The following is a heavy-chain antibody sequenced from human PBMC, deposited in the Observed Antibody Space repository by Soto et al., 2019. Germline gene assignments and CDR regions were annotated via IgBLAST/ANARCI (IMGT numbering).Heavy chain of an antibody. Sequence: PLETLSLTCTVSGGSVSSGSYYWSWIRQPPGKGLEWIGYIYYSGSTNYNPSLKSRVTISVDTSKNQFSLKLSSVTAADTAVYYCARLDDYGDYHWFDPWGQGTLVTVSS. CDR1: GGSVSSGSYY. J-gene: IGHJ5*02. CDR2: IYYSGST. CDR3: ARLDDYGDYHWFDP. V-gene: IGHV4-61*01. D-gene: IGHD4-17*01.